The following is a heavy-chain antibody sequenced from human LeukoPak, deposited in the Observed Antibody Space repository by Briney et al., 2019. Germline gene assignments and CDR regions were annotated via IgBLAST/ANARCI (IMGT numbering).Heavy chain of an antibody. CDR1: GGSISSYY. V-gene: IGHV4-4*07. D-gene: IGHD2-2*01. J-gene: IGHJ6*03. Sequence: SETLSLTCTVSGGSISSYYWSWIRQPAGKGLEWIGRIYTSGSTNYNPSLKSRVTMSVDTSKNQFSLKLSSVTAADTAVYYCARESTLPYYYYYMDVWGKGTTVTVSS. CDR3: ARESTLPYYYYYMDV. CDR2: IYTSGST.